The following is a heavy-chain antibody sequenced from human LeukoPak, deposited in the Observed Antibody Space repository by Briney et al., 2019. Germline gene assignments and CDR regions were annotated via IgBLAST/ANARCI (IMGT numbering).Heavy chain of an antibody. CDR2: MNPNSGNT. Sequence: ASVKVSCKASGYTFTSYDINWVRQATGQGLEWMGWMNPNSGNTGYAQKFQGRVTMTRNTSISTAYMELSSLRSEDTAVYYCARGTYYDFWSGPDFYYYYYMDVWGKGTTVTVSS. CDR3: ARGTYYDFWSGPDFYYYYYMDV. D-gene: IGHD3-3*01. CDR1: GYTFTSYD. J-gene: IGHJ6*03. V-gene: IGHV1-8*01.